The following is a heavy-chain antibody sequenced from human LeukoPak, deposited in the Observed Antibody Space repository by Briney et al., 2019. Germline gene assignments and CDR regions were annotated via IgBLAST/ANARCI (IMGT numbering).Heavy chain of an antibody. CDR3: ARAPSGWYFLDY. J-gene: IGHJ4*02. CDR2: IYYSGST. CDR1: GGSICSYY. V-gene: IGHV4-59*01. Sequence: PSETLSLTCTVSGGSICSYYWSWIRKPPGKGLEWIGYIYYSGSTNYNPSLKSRVTISVDTSKNQFSLKLSSVTAADTAVYYCARAPSGWYFLDYWGQGTLVTVSS. D-gene: IGHD6-19*01.